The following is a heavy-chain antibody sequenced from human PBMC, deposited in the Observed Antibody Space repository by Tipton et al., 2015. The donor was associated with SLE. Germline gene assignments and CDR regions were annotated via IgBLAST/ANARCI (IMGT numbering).Heavy chain of an antibody. CDR3: AKDQGSGWLFEY. D-gene: IGHD6-19*01. V-gene: IGHV3-30-3*02. CDR2: ISYDGSNK. J-gene: IGHJ4*02. CDR1: GFTFSSYA. Sequence: SLRLSCAASGFTFSSYAMHWVRQAPGKGLEWVAVISYDGSNKYYVDSVKGRFTVSRDNSKNTLYLQMNSLRAEDTAVYYCAKDQGSGWLFEYWGQGTLVTVSS.